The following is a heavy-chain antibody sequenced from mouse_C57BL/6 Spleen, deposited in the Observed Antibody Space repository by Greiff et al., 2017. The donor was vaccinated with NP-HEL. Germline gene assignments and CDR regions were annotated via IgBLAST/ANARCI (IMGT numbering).Heavy chain of an antibody. V-gene: IGHV1-54*01. J-gene: IGHJ3*01. Sequence: VQLQQSGAELVRPGTSVKVSCKASGYAFTNYLIEWVKQRPGQGLEWIGVINTGSGVTNYTEKFKGKATLTADKSSSTAYMQRSSLTSEDSAVYVAARAFTTVVARGFAYWGQGTLVTVAA. D-gene: IGHD1-1*01. CDR2: INTGSGVT. CDR3: ARAFTTVVARGFAY. CDR1: GYAFTNYL.